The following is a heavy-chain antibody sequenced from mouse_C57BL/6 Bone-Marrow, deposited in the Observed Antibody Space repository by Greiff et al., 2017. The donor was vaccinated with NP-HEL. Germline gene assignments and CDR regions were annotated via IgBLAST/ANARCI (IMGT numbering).Heavy chain of an antibody. Sequence: VQLQQSGAELAKPGASVKLSCKVSGYTFTSYWMHWVNQRPGQGLEWIGYINPSSGFTKYNQKFKDKATLTADNSSSTAYMQLSSLTYEDSAVYYCAPRRVHAMDYWGQGTSVTVSS. D-gene: IGHD2-14*01. J-gene: IGHJ4*01. CDR3: APRRVHAMDY. V-gene: IGHV1-7*01. CDR2: INPSSGFT. CDR1: GYTFTSYW.